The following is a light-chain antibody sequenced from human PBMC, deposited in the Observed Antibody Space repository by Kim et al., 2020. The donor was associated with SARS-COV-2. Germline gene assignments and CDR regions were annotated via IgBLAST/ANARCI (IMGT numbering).Light chain of an antibody. CDR1: SGDIASNY. CDR3: QSYDSSNHVV. CDR2: EDS. Sequence: NFMLTQPHSVSESPGKTVTISCTRSSGDIASNYVQWYHQRPGSAPTTVIYEDSQRPSGVPDRFSGSIDSSSNSASLTISGLKTEDEADYYCQSYDSSNHVVFGGGTQLTVL. J-gene: IGLJ2*01. V-gene: IGLV6-57*04.